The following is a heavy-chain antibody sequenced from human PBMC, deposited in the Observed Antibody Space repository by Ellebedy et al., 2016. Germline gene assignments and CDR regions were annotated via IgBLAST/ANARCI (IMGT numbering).Heavy chain of an antibody. CDR3: ARPFLTVAGTRWFHP. CDR2: IDSASGSGT. D-gene: IGHD6-19*01. Sequence: GESLKISXAASGFTFRNYAMSWVRQAPGKGLEWVSAIDSASGSGTHYADSVKGRFTISRDESKSTLYLQMNSLRADDTAVYYCARPFLTVAGTRWFHPWGQGTLVTVSS. J-gene: IGHJ5*02. V-gene: IGHV3-23*01. CDR1: GFTFRNYA.